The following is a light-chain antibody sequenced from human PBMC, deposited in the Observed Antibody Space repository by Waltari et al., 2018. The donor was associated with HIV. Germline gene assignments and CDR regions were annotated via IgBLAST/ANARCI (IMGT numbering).Light chain of an antibody. CDR3: QQTYISPPT. CDR1: QPIGMF. V-gene: IGKV1-39*01. CDR2: AAY. Sequence: DIQMTQSPPSLSASVGDRVTIPCRAGQPIGMFFSWFQQKPGKAPKLLFYAAYSLPARVSSMFSSGCAGAVFTLTISSLQPEDFASYFYQQTYISPPTFGPGTKVDVK. J-gene: IGKJ3*01.